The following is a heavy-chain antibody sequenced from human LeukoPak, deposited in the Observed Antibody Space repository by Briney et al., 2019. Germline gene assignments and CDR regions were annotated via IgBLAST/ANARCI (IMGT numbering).Heavy chain of an antibody. D-gene: IGHD3-16*02. CDR3: ARVYPYFDY. Sequence: KPSETLSLTCTVSGGSISSSSYYWGWIRQPPGKGLEWIRSIYYSGSTYYNPSLKSRVTISVDTSKNQFSLKLSSVTAADTAVYYCARVYPYFDYWGQGTLVTVSS. J-gene: IGHJ4*02. CDR1: GGSISSSSYY. CDR2: IYYSGST. V-gene: IGHV4-39*07.